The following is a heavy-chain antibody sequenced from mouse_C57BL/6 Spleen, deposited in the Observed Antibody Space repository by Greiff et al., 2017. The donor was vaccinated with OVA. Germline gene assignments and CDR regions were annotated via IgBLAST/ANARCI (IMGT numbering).Heavy chain of an antibody. CDR3: ARGDYYGRSYLAY. V-gene: IGHV5-17*01. CDR1: GFTFSDYG. CDR2: ISSGSSTI. J-gene: IGHJ3*01. D-gene: IGHD1-1*01. Sequence: EVMLVESGGGLVKPGGSLKLSCAASGFTFSDYGMHWVRQAPEKGLEWVAYISSGSSTIYYADTVKGRSTISRDTAKNTLFLQMTSLRSEATAMYYCARGDYYGRSYLAYWGQGTLVTVSA.